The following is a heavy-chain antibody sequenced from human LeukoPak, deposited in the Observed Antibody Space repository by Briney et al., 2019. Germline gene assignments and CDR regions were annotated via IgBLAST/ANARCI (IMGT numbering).Heavy chain of an antibody. CDR3: ARDATPYSSGWYRGSKINWFDP. D-gene: IGHD6-19*01. J-gene: IGHJ5*02. Sequence: GGSLRLSCAASGFTVSSKYMSWVRQAPGKGLEWVSVIYSGGSTYYADSVKGRFTISRDNAKNSLYLQMNSLRAEDTAVYYCARDATPYSSGWYRGSKINWFDPWGQGTLVTVSS. V-gene: IGHV3-66*01. CDR1: GFTVSSKY. CDR2: IYSGGST.